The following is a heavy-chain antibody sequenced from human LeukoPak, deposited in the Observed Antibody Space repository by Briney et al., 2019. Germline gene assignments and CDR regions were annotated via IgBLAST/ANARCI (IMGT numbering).Heavy chain of an antibody. D-gene: IGHD2-15*01. J-gene: IGHJ5*02. CDR3: ARAEAYCSGGSCYTANWFDP. V-gene: IGHV1-69*02. Sequence: SVKVSCKASGGTFSSYTISWVRQAPGQGLEWMGRIIPILGMANYAQKFQGRVTITADKSTSTAYMGLSSLRSEDTAVYYCARAEAYCSGGSCYTANWFDPWGQGTLVTVSS. CDR1: GGTFSSYT. CDR2: IIPILGMA.